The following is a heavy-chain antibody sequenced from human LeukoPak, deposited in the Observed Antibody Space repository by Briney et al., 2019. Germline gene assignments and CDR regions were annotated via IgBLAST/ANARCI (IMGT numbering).Heavy chain of an antibody. Sequence: GGSLRLSCAASGFTVSSNYMSWVRQAPGKGLEWVSYISSGGSIIYYADSVEGRFTISRDNAKNSLYLQVNSLRAEDTAVYYCARDVFDYWGQGTLVTVSS. CDR2: ISSGGSII. V-gene: IGHV3-11*04. CDR3: ARDVFDY. CDR1: GFTVSSNY. J-gene: IGHJ4*02.